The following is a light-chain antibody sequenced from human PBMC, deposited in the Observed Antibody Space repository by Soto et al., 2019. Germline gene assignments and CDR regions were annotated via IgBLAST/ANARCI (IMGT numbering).Light chain of an antibody. V-gene: IGKV2-28*01. CDR1: QSLLHSNGYNY. CDR2: LGS. Sequence: DLVLTPSPVSLSVIPGEPASISCRSSQSLLHSNGYNYLDWYLQKPGQSPLLLIYLGSNRATGVPDRFSGSGSGTDFTLKISRVEAEDVGVYYCMQRIEFPLTFGGGTKVDIK. J-gene: IGKJ4*01. CDR3: MQRIEFPLT.